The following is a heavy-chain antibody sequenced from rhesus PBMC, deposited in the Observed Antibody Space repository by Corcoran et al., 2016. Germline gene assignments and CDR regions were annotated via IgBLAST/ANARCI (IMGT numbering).Heavy chain of an antibody. CDR2: INGNRENT. CDR3: AKEARWGTAGRQN. Sequence: QVHLQESGPGLVKPSETLSVTCGVSGDSFRNYWWRWIRQPPGKGLGWIGEINGNRENTNCKPYLKRGVTIFRDASKSQFSLKLSSVTAADTAVYYCAKEARWGTAGRQNWGQGVLVTVSS. D-gene: IGHD1-1*01. CDR1: GDSFRNYW. J-gene: IGHJ4*01. V-gene: IGHV4-80*01.